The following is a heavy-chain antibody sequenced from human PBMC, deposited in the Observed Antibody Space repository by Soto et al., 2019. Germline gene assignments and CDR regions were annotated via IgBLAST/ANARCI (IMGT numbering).Heavy chain of an antibody. Sequence: SVKVSCKASGGSFRRYTISWLRQAPGQGLEWMGGIIPLFDTANYVQKFQGRVTLTADESTSTAYMGMGSMRSEDTAVYYCASHSPGGSFKRDYYYGMDVWGQGTTVTVSS. V-gene: IGHV1-69*13. D-gene: IGHD1-26*01. CDR3: ASHSPGGSFKRDYYYGMDV. CDR1: GGSFRRYT. J-gene: IGHJ6*02. CDR2: IIPLFDTA.